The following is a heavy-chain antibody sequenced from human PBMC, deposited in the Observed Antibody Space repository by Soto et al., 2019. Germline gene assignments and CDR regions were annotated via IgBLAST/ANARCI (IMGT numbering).Heavy chain of an antibody. CDR1: GFTFSSYS. D-gene: IGHD2-15*01. Sequence: EVQLVESGGGLVKPGGSLRLSCAASGFTFSSYSMNWVRQAPGKGLEWVSSISSSSSYIYYADSVKGRFTISRDNAKNSLYLQMNSLRAEDTAVYYCARASYCSGGSCYSGAYWGQGTLVTVSS. J-gene: IGHJ4*02. CDR2: ISSSSSYI. V-gene: IGHV3-21*01. CDR3: ARASYCSGGSCYSGAY.